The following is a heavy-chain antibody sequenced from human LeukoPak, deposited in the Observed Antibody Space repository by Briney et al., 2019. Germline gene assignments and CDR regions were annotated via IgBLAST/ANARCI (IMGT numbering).Heavy chain of an antibody. Sequence: GGSLRLSCAASGFTFSSYTMNWVRQAPGKGLEWVSFISTSSNYIYYADSVKGRFTISRDNARNSLYLQMNSLRTEDTALYYCAKTFHPYYYYYYMDVWGKGTTVTISS. D-gene: IGHD3-3*02. J-gene: IGHJ6*03. CDR1: GFTFSSYT. CDR2: ISTSSNYI. V-gene: IGHV3-21*04. CDR3: AKTFHPYYYYYYMDV.